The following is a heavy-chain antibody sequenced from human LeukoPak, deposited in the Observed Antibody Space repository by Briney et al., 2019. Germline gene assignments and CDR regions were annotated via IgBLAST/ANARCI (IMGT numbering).Heavy chain of an antibody. J-gene: IGHJ4*02. CDR2: ISFNGDNK. Sequence: GGSLRLSCAASGFIFSDYALHWVRQAPGKGLEWVAVISFNGDNKYCAESVKGRFTISRDNSKNTLYLQMNSLRVKDTALYYCARADDSAMVNFDYWGQGTLVIVSS. CDR1: GFIFSDYA. V-gene: IGHV3-30-3*01. D-gene: IGHD5-18*01. CDR3: ARADDSAMVNFDY.